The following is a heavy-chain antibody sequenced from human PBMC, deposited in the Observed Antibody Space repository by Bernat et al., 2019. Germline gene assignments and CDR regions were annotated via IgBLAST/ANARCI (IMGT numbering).Heavy chain of an antibody. V-gene: IGHV3-72*01. CDR1: GFTFSDHY. D-gene: IGHD2-15*01. CDR3: ARDLSRGRCSGGSCYNY. Sequence: EVQLVESGGGLVQPGGSLRLSCAASGFTFSDHYMAWVRQAPGKGLEWVGRIRNQANSDTTDYAASVKGRFTISRDDSKNSLDLQMNSLKTEDTAVYYCARDLSRGRCSGGSCYNYWGQGTLVTVSS. CDR2: IRNQANSDTT. J-gene: IGHJ4*02.